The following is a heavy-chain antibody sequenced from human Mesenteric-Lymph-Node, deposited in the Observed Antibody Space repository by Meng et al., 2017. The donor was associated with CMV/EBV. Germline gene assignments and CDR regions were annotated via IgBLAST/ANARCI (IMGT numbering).Heavy chain of an antibody. CDR1: GFIFESYW. CDR2: IKQDGSEK. Sequence: GESLKISCATSGFIFESYWMSWVRQAPGKGLEWVANIKQDGSEKYYVDSVKGRFTISRDNAKNSLYLQMNSLRAEDTAVYYCASGYYYDSSGTWDYWGQGTLVTVSS. D-gene: IGHD3-22*01. V-gene: IGHV3-7*01. CDR3: ASGYYYDSSGTWDY. J-gene: IGHJ4*02.